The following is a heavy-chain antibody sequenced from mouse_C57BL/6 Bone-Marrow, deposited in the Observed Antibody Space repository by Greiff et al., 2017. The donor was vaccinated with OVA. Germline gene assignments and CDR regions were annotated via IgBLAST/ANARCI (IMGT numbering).Heavy chain of an antibody. J-gene: IGHJ2*01. CDR2: IYPGSGST. CDR1: GYTFTSYW. Sequence: QVQLQQPGAELVKPGASVKMSCKASGYTFTSYWITWVKQRPEQGLEWIGDIYPGSGSTNYNEKFKSKATLTVDTSSSTAYMQLSSLTSEDSAVYYCARLPIYYGSSYGDYWGQGTTLTVSS. CDR3: ARLPIYYGSSYGDY. D-gene: IGHD1-1*01. V-gene: IGHV1-55*01.